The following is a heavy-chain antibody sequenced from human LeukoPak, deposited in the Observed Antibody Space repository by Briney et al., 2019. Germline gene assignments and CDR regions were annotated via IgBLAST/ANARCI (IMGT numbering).Heavy chain of an antibody. CDR3: AKGVWTDYTITYFDY. J-gene: IGHJ4*02. V-gene: IGHV3-23*01. Sequence: PGGSLRLSCAASGFTFSSYAMSWVRQAPGKGLEWVSAISGSGGSTFYADSVKGRFTLSRDNSKNTLYLQMNSLRAEDTAVYYCAKGVWTDYTITYFDYWGQGTLVTVSS. CDR2: ISGSGGST. CDR1: GFTFSSYA. D-gene: IGHD3/OR15-3a*01.